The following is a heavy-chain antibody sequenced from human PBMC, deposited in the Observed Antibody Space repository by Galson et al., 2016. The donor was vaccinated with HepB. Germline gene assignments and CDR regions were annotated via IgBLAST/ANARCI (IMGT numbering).Heavy chain of an antibody. D-gene: IGHD1-14*01. V-gene: IGHV3-30-3*01. Sequence: SLRLSCAASGFTFSRYAMHWVRQAPGKGLEWVAVISDNGSNKYYADSVKGRFTISRDNSEHTLYLQMNSLRAEDTAVYYCAHGKVPYLLTTFDYWGQGTLVTVSS. CDR1: GFTFSRYA. CDR3: AHGKVPYLLTTFDY. J-gene: IGHJ4*02. CDR2: ISDNGSNK.